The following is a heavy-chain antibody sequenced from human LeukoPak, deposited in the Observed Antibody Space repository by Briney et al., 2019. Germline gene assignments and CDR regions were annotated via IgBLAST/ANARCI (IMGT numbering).Heavy chain of an antibody. CDR3: ASASYIQLWPQSFDY. Sequence: PGGSLRLSCAASGFTFSSSAMSWVRQAPGRGLEGVSVISVSGGGTHYADSVKGRFTISRDNAKNSLYLQMNSLRAEDTAVYYCASASYIQLWPQSFDYWGQGTLVTVSS. V-gene: IGHV3-23*01. J-gene: IGHJ4*02. CDR1: GFTFSSSA. CDR2: ISVSGGGT. D-gene: IGHD1-1*01.